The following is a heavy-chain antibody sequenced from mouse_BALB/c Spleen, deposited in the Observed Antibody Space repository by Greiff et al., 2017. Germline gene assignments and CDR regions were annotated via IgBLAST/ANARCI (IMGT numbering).Heavy chain of an antibody. CDR2: IYPGDGDT. Sequence: VQLQQSGPELVKPGASVKISCKASGYAFSSSWMNWVKQRPGQGLEWIGRIYPGDGDTNYNGKFKGKATLTADKSSSTAYMQLSSLTSVDSAVYFCARDYYGSSYGWYFDVWGAGTTVTVSS. CDR3: ARDYYGSSYGWYFDV. V-gene: IGHV1-82*01. J-gene: IGHJ1*01. D-gene: IGHD1-1*01. CDR1: GYAFSSSW.